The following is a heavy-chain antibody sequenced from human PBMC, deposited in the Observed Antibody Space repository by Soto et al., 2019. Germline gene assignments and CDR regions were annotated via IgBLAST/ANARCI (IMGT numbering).Heavy chain of an antibody. CDR1: GFSFRSYA. D-gene: IGHD2-2*01. CDR3: ARARLDTPALEY. Sequence: QVQLVESGGGVVQPGRSLRLSCAASGFSFRSYAMHWVRQAPGKGLEWVAVMSYDGSDKDYADSVKGRFTISRDNSKNTLYLQMSSLRAEDTAVYYCARARLDTPALEYWGQGTLGTVAS. V-gene: IGHV3-30-3*01. CDR2: MSYDGSDK. J-gene: IGHJ4*02.